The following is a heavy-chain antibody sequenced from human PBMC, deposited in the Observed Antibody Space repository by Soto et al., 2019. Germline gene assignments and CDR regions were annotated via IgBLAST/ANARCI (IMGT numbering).Heavy chain of an antibody. D-gene: IGHD3-22*01. CDR3: ATVIPETYYYDSSGYYYGY. CDR1: GYTLTELS. V-gene: IGHV1-24*01. CDR2: FDPEDGET. J-gene: IGHJ4*02. Sequence: VASVKVSCKVSGYTLTELSMHWVRQAPGKGLEWMGGFDPEDGETIYAQKFQGRVTMTEDTSTDTAYMELSSLRSEDTAVYYCATVIPETYYYDSSGYYYGYWGQGTLVTVSS.